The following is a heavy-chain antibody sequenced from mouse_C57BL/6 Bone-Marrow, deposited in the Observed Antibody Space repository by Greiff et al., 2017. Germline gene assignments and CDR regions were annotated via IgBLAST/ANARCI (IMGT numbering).Heavy chain of an antibody. J-gene: IGHJ4*01. CDR1: GYTFTSYW. Sequence: VQLQQPGAELVKPGASVTMSCKASGYTFTSYWITWVKQRPGQGLEWIGDIYPGSGSTNYNEKFKSKATLTVDTSSTTAYMQLSSLTSEDSAVYYCARGPQGAMDYWGQGTSVTVSS. V-gene: IGHV1-55*01. CDR3: ARGPQGAMDY. CDR2: IYPGSGST.